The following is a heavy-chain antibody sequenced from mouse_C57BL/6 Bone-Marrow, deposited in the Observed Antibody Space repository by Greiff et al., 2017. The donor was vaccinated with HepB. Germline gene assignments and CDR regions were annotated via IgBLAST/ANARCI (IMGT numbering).Heavy chain of an antibody. CDR1: GYTFTDYY. D-gene: IGHD1-1*01. CDR3: ASGYYGSSFGDY. V-gene: IGHV1-19*01. Sequence: VQLQQSGPVLVKPGASVKMSCKASGYTFTDYYMNWVKQSHGKSLEWIGVINPYNGGTSYNQKFKGKATLTVDKSSSTAYMELNSLTSEDSAVYYCASGYYGSSFGDYWGQGTSVTVSS. J-gene: IGHJ4*01. CDR2: INPYNGGT.